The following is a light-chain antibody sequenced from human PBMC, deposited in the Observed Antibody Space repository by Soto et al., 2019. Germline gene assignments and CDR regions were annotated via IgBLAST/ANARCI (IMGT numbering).Light chain of an antibody. CDR1: QGINKF. CDR2: GAS. Sequence: IQLTQSPSSLSASVGDRVTITCRASQGINKFLAWYQQRPGKAPQLLVYGASTLQSGVPSRFSGSGSGTDFTLTISSLQPEDVATYYCQHCDYLPIFGPGTTVDFK. V-gene: IGKV1-9*01. CDR3: QHCDYLPI. J-gene: IGKJ3*01.